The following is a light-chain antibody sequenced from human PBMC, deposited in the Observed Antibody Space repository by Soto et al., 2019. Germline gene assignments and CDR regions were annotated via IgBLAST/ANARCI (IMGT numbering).Light chain of an antibody. CDR3: QQYNNWPSWT. V-gene: IGKV3-15*01. Sequence: EIVMTQSPATLSVSPGERATLSCRASQSVSSNLAWYQQKPCQAPRLLIYGAPTRATGIPARFSGSGSGTEFTLTISSLQSEDFAVYYCQQYNNWPSWTFGQGTKVEIK. CDR2: GAP. J-gene: IGKJ1*01. CDR1: QSVSSN.